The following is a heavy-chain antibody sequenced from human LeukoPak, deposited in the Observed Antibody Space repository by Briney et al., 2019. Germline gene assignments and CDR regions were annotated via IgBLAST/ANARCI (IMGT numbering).Heavy chain of an antibody. CDR2: INPNSGGT. J-gene: IGHJ3*02. CDR3: ARDPQRNAFDI. V-gene: IGHV1-2*02. Sequence: ASVKVSCKAYGYTFTGYYMHWVRQATGRGLEWMGWINPNSGGTTYAQKFQGRVTMTRDTSISTAYMELSGLRSEDTAVYYCARDPQRNAFDIWGQGTMVTVSS. CDR1: GYTFTGYY.